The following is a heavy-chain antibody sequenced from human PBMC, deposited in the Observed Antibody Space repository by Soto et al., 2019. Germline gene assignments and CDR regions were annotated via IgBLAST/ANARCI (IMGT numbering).Heavy chain of an antibody. CDR1: GFTFNDFA. D-gene: IGHD3-9*01. J-gene: IGHJ4*02. Sequence: GGSLRLSCAASGFTFNDFALNWVRQAPGKGLEWVSTISSDGDNTYYADSVKGRLTISRDNSKRMLYLQMNSLKVDDTAVYYCARDPSTGSADYWGQGTLVTVSS. CDR3: ARDPSTGSADY. V-gene: IGHV3-23*01. CDR2: ISSDGDNT.